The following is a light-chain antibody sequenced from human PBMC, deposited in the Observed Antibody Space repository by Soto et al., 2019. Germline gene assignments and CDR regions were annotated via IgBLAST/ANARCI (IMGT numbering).Light chain of an antibody. V-gene: IGKV3-20*01. CDR2: GAS. CDR1: QSLGSFY. J-gene: IGKJ2*01. Sequence: LVLTQSPGILSLSPGEGATLSCRASQSLGSFYLAWYEQKPGQAPRLLIYGASNRATGIPDRFSGSGSGSDFTVTVTRLGTEDFAVDYCQKYARTFGQGTQLEIK. CDR3: QKYART.